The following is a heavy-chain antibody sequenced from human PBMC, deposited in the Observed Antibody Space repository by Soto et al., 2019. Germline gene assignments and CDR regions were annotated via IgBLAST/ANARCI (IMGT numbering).Heavy chain of an antibody. CDR1: AYTFTSYG. CDR3: ASVHTIFGLPYYFDY. J-gene: IGHJ4*02. D-gene: IGHD3-3*01. Sequence: QVQLVQSGAEVKKPGASVKVSCKASAYTFTSYGIGWVRQAPGQGLERIGWISAYNGNTNYAQNLQVRVNMTTDPSTSAAYRVPSSLRSDATAVYYCASVHTIFGLPYYFDYWGQGTHVAVSS. CDR2: ISAYNGNT. V-gene: IGHV1-18*01.